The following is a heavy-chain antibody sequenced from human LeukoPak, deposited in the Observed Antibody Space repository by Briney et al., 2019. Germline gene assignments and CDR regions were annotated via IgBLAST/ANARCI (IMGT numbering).Heavy chain of an antibody. CDR3: TREGAYGAHGFDY. Sequence: ASVKVSCKASGYTFTNFYIHWVRQAPGQGLEWMAIINPSGGSTTYAQKFQGRVTMTSDTSTNTVYMELSSLRSEDTAVYYCTREGAYGAHGFDYWGQGTLITVSS. V-gene: IGHV1-46*01. CDR2: INPSGGST. CDR1: GYTFTNFY. J-gene: IGHJ4*02. D-gene: IGHD4-17*01.